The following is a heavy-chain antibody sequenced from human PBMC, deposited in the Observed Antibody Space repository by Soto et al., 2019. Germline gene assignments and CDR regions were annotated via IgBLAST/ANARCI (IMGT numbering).Heavy chain of an antibody. CDR3: ASQANNYYGSGSRPFGWFDP. CDR2: IYYSGST. V-gene: IGHV4-39*01. Sequence: SLTCTVSGGSISSSSYYWGWIRQPPGKGLEWIGSIYYSGSTYYNPSLKSRVTISVDTSKNQFSLKLSSVTAADTAVYYCASQANNYYGSGSRPFGWFDPWGQGTLVTVSS. CDR1: GGSISSSSYY. J-gene: IGHJ5*02. D-gene: IGHD3-10*01.